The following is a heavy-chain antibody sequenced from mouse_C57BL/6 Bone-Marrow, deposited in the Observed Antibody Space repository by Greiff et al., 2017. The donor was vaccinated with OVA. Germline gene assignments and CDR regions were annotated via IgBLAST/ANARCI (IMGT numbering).Heavy chain of an antibody. CDR1: GYTFTSYW. CDR2: IDPSDSYT. Sequence: VKLQESGAELVRPGTSVKLSCKASGYTFTSYWMHWVKQRPGQGLEWIGVIDPSDSYTNYNQKFKGKATLTVDTSSSTAYMQLSSLTSEDSAVYYCARSPTAGYWGQGTTLTVSS. V-gene: IGHV1-59*01. J-gene: IGHJ2*01. CDR3: ARSPTAGY.